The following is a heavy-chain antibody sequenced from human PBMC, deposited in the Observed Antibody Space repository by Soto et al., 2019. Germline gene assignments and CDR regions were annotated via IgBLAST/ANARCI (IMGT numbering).Heavy chain of an antibody. Sequence: PGGPLRLSCAASECTFSSYAMSWVRQAPGKGLEWVSAISGSGGSTYYADSVKGRFTISRDNSKNTLYLQMNSLRAEDTAVYYCAKGGWQLVRYFDYWGQGTLVTVSS. CDR3: AKGGWQLVRYFDY. CDR1: ECTFSSYA. V-gene: IGHV3-23*01. D-gene: IGHD6-6*01. J-gene: IGHJ4*02. CDR2: ISGSGGST.